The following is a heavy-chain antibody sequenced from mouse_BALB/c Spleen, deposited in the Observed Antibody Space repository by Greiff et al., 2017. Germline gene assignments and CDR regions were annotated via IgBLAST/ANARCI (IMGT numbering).Heavy chain of an antibody. Sequence: EVQLQQSGAELVKPGASVKLSCTASGFNIKDTYMHWVKQRPEQGLEWIGRIVPANGNTKYDPKFQGKATITADTSSNTAYLQLSSLTSEDTAVYYCARALYYKMSWFAYWGQGTMVTVSA. V-gene: IGHV14-3*02. CDR2: IVPANGNT. CDR3: ARALYYKMSWFAY. J-gene: IGHJ3*01. CDR1: GFNIKDTY. D-gene: IGHD1-1*01.